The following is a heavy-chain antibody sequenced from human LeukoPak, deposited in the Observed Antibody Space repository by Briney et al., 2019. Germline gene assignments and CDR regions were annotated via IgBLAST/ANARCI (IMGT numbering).Heavy chain of an antibody. CDR1: GFTLSSNY. V-gene: IGHV3-66*01. CDR3: ARDFYYYDSSAY. Sequence: GGSLRLSCAASGFTLSSNYMSWVRQAPGKGLEWVSVIYSGGSTYYADSVKGRFTISRDNAKNSLYLQMNSLRAEDTAVYYCARDFYYYDSSAYWGQGTLVTVSS. J-gene: IGHJ4*02. CDR2: IYSGGST. D-gene: IGHD3-22*01.